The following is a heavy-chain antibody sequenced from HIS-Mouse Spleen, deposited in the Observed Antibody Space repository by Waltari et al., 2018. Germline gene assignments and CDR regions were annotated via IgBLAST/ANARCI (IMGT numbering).Heavy chain of an antibody. CDR3: ARASRDLLLPRYFDL. CDR1: GGSISSYY. V-gene: IGHV4-59*01. CDR2: YYSGST. Sequence: QVQLQESGPGLVKPSETLSLTCTVSGGSISSYYWSWIRQPPGKGLEWIGYYSGSTNSTPSLKSRGTISVDTSKNQFSLKLSSVTAADTAVYYCARASRDLLLPRYFDLWGRGTLVTVSS. J-gene: IGHJ2*01.